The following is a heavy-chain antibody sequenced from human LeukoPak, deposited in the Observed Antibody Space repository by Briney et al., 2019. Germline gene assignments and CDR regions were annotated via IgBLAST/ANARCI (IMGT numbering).Heavy chain of an antibody. CDR3: TRRSYGSSLVY. J-gene: IGHJ4*02. CDR2: IYYSGNT. CDR1: GGSISSGNCS. D-gene: IGHD6-13*01. Sequence: SETLSLTCSVSGGSISSGNCSWGWIRQPPGKGLEWIGNIYYSGNTYYNSSLKSRVTIFVDMSENQLSLKLTSVTAADTAVYYCTRRSYGSSLVYWGQGTLVTVSS. V-gene: IGHV4-39*01.